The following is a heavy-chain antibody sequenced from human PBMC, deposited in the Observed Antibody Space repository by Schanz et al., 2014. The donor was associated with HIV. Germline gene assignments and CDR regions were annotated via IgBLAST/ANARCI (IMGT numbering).Heavy chain of an antibody. CDR2: ISWNSGSI. D-gene: IGHD6-19*01. CDR3: ARGWRENSFDY. V-gene: IGHV3-9*01. Sequence: EVQLVESGGGMVQPGRSLRLSCAASGFTFDDYAMHWVRQAPGKGLEWVSGISWNSGSIGYADSVKGRFTISRDNAKNSLYLQMNSLRAEDTAVYYCARGWRENSFDYWGQGTLVTVSS. J-gene: IGHJ4*02. CDR1: GFTFDDYA.